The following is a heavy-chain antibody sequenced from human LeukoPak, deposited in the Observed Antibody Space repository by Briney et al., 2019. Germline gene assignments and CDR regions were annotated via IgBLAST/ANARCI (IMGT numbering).Heavy chain of an antibody. Sequence: PPGGSLRLSCAASGFTFSSYAMHWVRQAPGKGLEWVAVISYDGSNKYYADSVKGRFTISRDNSKNTLYLQMNSLRAEDTAVYYCARDRSYSSGWYAADDYWGQGTLVTVSS. V-gene: IGHV3-30-3*01. J-gene: IGHJ4*02. CDR3: ARDRSYSSGWYAADDY. D-gene: IGHD6-19*01. CDR1: GFTFSSYA. CDR2: ISYDGSNK.